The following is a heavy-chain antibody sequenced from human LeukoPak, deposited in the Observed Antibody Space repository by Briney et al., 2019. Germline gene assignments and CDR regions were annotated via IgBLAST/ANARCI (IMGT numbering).Heavy chain of an antibody. V-gene: IGHV3-43*02. CDR1: GFTFDDYG. J-gene: IGHJ4*02. D-gene: IGHD5-24*01. CDR3: AKQRYGDGYAMRPDH. Sequence: AGGSLRLSCAASGFTFDDYGLHWVRQAPGKGLEWVALISGDGVSTYYADSVEGRFTISRDNSKNSLYLQMNSLRPEDTALYYCAKQRYGDGYAMRPDHWGQGTLVTVSS. CDR2: ISGDGVST.